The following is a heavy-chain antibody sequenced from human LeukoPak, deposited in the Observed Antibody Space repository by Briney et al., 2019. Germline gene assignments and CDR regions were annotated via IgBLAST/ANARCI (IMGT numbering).Heavy chain of an antibody. V-gene: IGHV3-30*02. CDR2: IRYDGSNK. D-gene: IGHD1-26*01. Sequence: GRSLRLSCAASGFMFSRYGMHWVRQAPGKGLEWVAFIRYDGSNKYYADSVKGRFTISRDNSKNTLYLQMNSLRAEDTAVYYCAKERLPEWELLPGGLDYWGQGTLVTVSS. CDR3: AKERLPEWELLPGGLDY. CDR1: GFMFSRYG. J-gene: IGHJ4*02.